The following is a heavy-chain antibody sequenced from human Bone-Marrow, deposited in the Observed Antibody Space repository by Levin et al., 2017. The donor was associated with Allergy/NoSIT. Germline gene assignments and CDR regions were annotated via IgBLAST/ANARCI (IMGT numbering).Heavy chain of an antibody. CDR3: ARVEWLGRLTYNCFGLGV. V-gene: IGHV3-30-3*01. J-gene: IGHJ6*02. Sequence: GGSLRLSCAASGFTFSSHAMHWVRQAPGKGLEWVAVISKDETAKYYGDSVKGRFTISRDNSKNTLYLQMNSLRPEDTAVYYCARVEWLGRLTYNCFGLGVWGQGTTVTVSS. CDR1: GFTFSSHA. CDR2: ISKDETAK. D-gene: IGHD6-19*01.